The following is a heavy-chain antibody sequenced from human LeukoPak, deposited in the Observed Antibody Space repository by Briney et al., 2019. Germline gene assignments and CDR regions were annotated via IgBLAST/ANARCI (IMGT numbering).Heavy chain of an antibody. CDR3: ARSSQYSSSWYSAFDI. V-gene: IGHV3-21*01. J-gene: IGHJ3*02. CDR2: ISSRSTYV. Sequence: GGSLRLSCAASGFTFSSYDMNWVRRAPGKGLEWVSSISSRSTYVYYADSVKGRFTISRDNAKNSLYLQMNSLRAEGTAVYYCARSSQYSSSWYSAFDIWGQGTMVTVSS. CDR1: GFTFSSYD. D-gene: IGHD6-13*01.